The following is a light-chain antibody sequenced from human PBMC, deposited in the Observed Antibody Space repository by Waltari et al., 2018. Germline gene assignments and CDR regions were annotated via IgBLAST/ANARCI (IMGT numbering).Light chain of an antibody. Sequence: QSVLTQPPSASGTPGQRVTISCSGSSSNIGSNYVYWYQQLPGTAPKLLIYRNNQRPSGVPDRFSGSKSGTSASLAISGLRSEDEADYYCAAWDDSLSGNVFGSGTKVIVL. CDR2: RNN. J-gene: IGLJ6*01. CDR3: AAWDDSLSGNV. V-gene: IGLV1-47*01. CDR1: SSNIGSNY.